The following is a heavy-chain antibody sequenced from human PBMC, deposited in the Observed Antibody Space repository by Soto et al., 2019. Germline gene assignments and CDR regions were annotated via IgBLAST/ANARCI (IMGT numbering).Heavy chain of an antibody. CDR1: GYSFTSYW. D-gene: IGHD1-7*01. V-gene: IGHV5-51*01. CDR2: IYPGDSDT. J-gene: IGHJ6*02. CDR3: ARHTNWNYVNYYYGMDV. Sequence: GESLKISCKGSGYSFTSYWIGWVRQMPGKGLEWMGIIYPGDSDTRYSPSFQGQVTISADKSISTAYLQLSSLKASDTAMYYCARHTNWNYVNYYYGMDVWGQGTTVTVSS.